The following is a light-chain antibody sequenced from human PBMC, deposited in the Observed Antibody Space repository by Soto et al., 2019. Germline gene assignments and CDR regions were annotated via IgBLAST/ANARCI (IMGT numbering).Light chain of an antibody. CDR1: QSVTSNY. CDR2: AAS. CDR3: QQYGSSPWT. Sequence: EIVLTQSPGSLSLSTGERATLSCRASQSVTSNYLAWYRHKPGQAPRLLIYAASSRATGIPDRFSGSGAETDFTLSIRRLEPQDFTVYYCQQYGSSPWTFGQGTKGEIK. V-gene: IGKV3-20*01. J-gene: IGKJ1*01.